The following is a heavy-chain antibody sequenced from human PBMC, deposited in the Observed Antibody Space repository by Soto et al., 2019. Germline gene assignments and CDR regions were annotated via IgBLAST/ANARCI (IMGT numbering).Heavy chain of an antibody. D-gene: IGHD3-3*01. CDR1: GGSVSSGSYY. V-gene: IGHV4-61*01. CDR3: ARDFWSGYYPLYYYYGMDV. Sequence: VSLTCTVSGGSVSSGSYYWSWIRQPPGKGLEWIGYIYYSGSTNYNPSLKSRVTISVDTSKNQFSLKLSSVTAADTAVYYCARDFWSGYYPLYYYYGMDVWGQGTTVTLSS. J-gene: IGHJ6*02. CDR2: IYYSGST.